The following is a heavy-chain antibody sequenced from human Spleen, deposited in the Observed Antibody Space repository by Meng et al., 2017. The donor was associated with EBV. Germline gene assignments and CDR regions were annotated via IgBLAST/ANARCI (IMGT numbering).Heavy chain of an antibody. V-gene: IGHV1-69*01. CDR2: IIPGFGKP. D-gene: IGHD6-25*01. Sequence: QVRLVQFGAEGRTPGSSVKISCKASGGTFGSYAISWVRQSPGQGLEWMGGIIPGFGKPNYAQKFQARVTFTADGSTRTAYLELSDLKSDDTAIYYCARARYEYSSDFDDWGQGTLVTVSS. CDR3: ARARYEYSSDFDD. CDR1: GGTFGSYA. J-gene: IGHJ4*02.